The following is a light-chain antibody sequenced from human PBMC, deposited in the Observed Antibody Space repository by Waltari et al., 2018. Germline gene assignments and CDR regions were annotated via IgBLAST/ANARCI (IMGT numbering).Light chain of an antibody. J-gene: IGLJ2*01. CDR3: SSYTSTNTII. CDR2: DVS. V-gene: IGLV2-14*03. CDR1: GRDIGYYNF. Sequence: QSALAQSASVSGSPGQSITISCTGTGRDIGYYNFASWYQQHPGKAPKLLIFDVSRWSSGVSHRFSGSKSGNTASLTISGLQAEDEADYYCSSYTSTNTIIFGGVTKVTVL.